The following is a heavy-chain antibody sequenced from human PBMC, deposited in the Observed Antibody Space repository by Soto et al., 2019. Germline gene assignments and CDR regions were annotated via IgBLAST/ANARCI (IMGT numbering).Heavy chain of an antibody. Sequence: SETLSLTCTVSGGSISSGGYYWSWIRQHPGKGLEWIGYIYYSGSTYYNPSLKSRVTISVDTSKNQFSLKLSSVTAADTAVYYCARARIGLFAFDIWGQGTMVTVSS. D-gene: IGHD3-22*01. V-gene: IGHV4-31*03. CDR3: ARARIGLFAFDI. CDR2: IYYSGST. J-gene: IGHJ3*02. CDR1: GGSISSGGYY.